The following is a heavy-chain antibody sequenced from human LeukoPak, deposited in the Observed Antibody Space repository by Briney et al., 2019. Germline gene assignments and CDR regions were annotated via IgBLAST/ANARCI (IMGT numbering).Heavy chain of an antibody. J-gene: IGHJ6*03. D-gene: IGHD4-23*01. CDR2: ISGYDGNT. CDR1: GYTFINYG. CDR3: ARAGGNSDYYYMDV. Sequence: ASVKVSCKACGYTFINYGISWVRQAPGQGIEWMGWISGYDGNTNYAQEVQGRVTMTTDTSSSTAYMELRCLSSDDTAVYYCARAGGNSDYYYMDVWGRGSTVTVSS. V-gene: IGHV1-18*01.